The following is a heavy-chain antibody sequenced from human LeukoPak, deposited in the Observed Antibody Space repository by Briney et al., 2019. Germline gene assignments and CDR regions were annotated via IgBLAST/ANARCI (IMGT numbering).Heavy chain of an antibody. CDR2: INPSGGST. D-gene: IGHD1/OR15-1a*01. V-gene: IGHV1-46*01. Sequence: GASVKVSCKASGYTFTSYYMHWVRQAPGQGLEWMGIINPSGGSTSYAQKFQGRVTMTRDMSTSTVYMELSSLRSEDTAVYYCARGGHRSQVTPEHGDYWGQGTLVTVSS. J-gene: IGHJ4*02. CDR3: ARGGHRSQVTPEHGDY. CDR1: GYTFTSYY.